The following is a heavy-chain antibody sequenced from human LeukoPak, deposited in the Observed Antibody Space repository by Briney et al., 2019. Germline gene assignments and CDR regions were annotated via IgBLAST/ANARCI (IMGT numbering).Heavy chain of an antibody. CDR1: GFTFSSYG. J-gene: IGHJ4*02. CDR3: AREIVSTVAGNFDH. CDR2: IWYDGSNK. Sequence: PGGSLRLSCAASGFTFSSYGMHWVRQAPGKGLEWVAVIWYDGSNKYYADSVKGRFTISRDNSKNTLYLQMNSLRAEDTAVYYCAREIVSTVAGNFDHWGQGTLVTVSS. D-gene: IGHD6-19*01. V-gene: IGHV3-33*01.